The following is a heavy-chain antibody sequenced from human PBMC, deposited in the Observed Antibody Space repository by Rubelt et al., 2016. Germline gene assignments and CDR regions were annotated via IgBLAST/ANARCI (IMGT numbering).Heavy chain of an antibody. J-gene: IGHJ4*02. V-gene: IGHV2-5*02. D-gene: IGHD6-13*01. CDR2: IYWDDDK. CDR3: AHLLAAAGHYFDY. Sequence: GWIRQPPGKALEWLALIYWDDDKRYSPSLKSRLTITKDTSKNQVVLTMTNMDPVDTATYYCAHLLAAAGHYFDYWAREPWSPSPQ.